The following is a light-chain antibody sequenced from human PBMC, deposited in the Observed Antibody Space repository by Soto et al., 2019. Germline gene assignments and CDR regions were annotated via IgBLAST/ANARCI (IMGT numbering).Light chain of an antibody. V-gene: IGKV3-20*01. Sequence: EIVLTQSPGTLSLSPGERATLSCRASQTVSSSFLAWYQQKPGQAPRLLIYGASSRATGIPDRFSGSGSGTDFTLTINRLEPEDFAVYYCQQYGSSPRTLGQGTKVENK. CDR2: GAS. CDR1: QTVSSSF. J-gene: IGKJ1*01. CDR3: QQYGSSPRT.